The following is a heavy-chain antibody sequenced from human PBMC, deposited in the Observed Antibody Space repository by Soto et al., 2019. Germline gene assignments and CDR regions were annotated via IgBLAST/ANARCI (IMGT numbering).Heavy chain of an antibody. CDR1: GYTFTSYA. CDR3: ARSSVVVTALDY. D-gene: IGHD2-21*02. J-gene: IGHJ4*02. CDR2: INAGNGNT. Sequence: QVQLVQSGAEEKKPGASVKVSCKASGYTFTSYAMHWVRQAPGQRLEWMGWINAGNGNTKYSQQFQGRVTITRDTAASTAYMELISLRSEDTAVYYCARSSVVVTALDYWGQGTLVTVSS. V-gene: IGHV1-3*05.